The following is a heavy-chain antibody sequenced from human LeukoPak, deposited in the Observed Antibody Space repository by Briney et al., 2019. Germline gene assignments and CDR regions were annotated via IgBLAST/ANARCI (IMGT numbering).Heavy chain of an antibody. CDR2: INHSGST. CDR1: GGSFSGYY. V-gene: IGHV4-34*01. CDR3: ARGYSIDYFDY. J-gene: IGHJ4*02. D-gene: IGHD5-18*01. Sequence: SETLSLTCAVYGGSFSGYYWSWIRQPPGKGLEWIGEINHSGSTNYNPSLKSRLTISVDTSKNQFSLKLSSVTAADTAVYYCARGYSIDYFDYWAREPWSPSPQ.